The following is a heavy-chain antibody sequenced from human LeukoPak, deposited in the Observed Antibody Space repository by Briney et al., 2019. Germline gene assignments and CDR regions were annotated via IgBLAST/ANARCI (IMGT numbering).Heavy chain of an antibody. D-gene: IGHD3-22*01. Sequence: ASVKVSCKASGGTFSSYAISWVRRAPGQGLEWMGGIIPIFGTANYAQKFQGRVTITADESTSTAYMELSSLRSEDTAVYYCARDRAQPHDYYDSSGYYYNWFDPWGQGTLVTVSS. V-gene: IGHV1-69*13. CDR1: GGTFSSYA. CDR3: ARDRAQPHDYYDSSGYYYNWFDP. J-gene: IGHJ5*02. CDR2: IIPIFGTA.